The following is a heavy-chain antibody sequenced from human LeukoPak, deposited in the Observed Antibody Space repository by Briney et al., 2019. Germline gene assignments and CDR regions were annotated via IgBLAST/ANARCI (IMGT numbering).Heavy chain of an antibody. CDR1: GFTFSNYG. J-gene: IGHJ4*02. CDR2: ISDSSSTI. Sequence: GGSLRLSCAASGFTFSNYGMNWVRQAPGKGPEWVSYISDSSSTIYYADSVKGRLTISRDNAKNSLYLQMNSLRAEDTAVYYCARWGATGYGDYWGQGTLVTVSS. D-gene: IGHD3-9*01. CDR3: ARWGATGYGDY. V-gene: IGHV3-48*03.